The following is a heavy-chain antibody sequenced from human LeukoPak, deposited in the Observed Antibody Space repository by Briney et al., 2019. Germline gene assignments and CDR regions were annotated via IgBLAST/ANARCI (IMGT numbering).Heavy chain of an antibody. D-gene: IGHD3-22*01. Sequence: GGSLRLSCAASGFTFSSYSMNWVRQAPGKGLEWVSSISSSSNYICYADSVKGRFTISRDNAKNSLYLQMNSLRAEDTAVYYCARDAYYYDSSGYDHWGQGTLVTVSS. V-gene: IGHV3-21*01. CDR3: ARDAYYYDSSGYDH. J-gene: IGHJ5*02. CDR1: GFTFSSYS. CDR2: ISSSSNYI.